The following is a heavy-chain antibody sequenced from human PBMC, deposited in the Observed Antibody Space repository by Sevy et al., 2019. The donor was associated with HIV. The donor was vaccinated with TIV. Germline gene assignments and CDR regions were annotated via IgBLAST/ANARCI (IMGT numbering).Heavy chain of an antibody. Sequence: GGCLRLSCAASGFTFSNYDMHWVRQAPGKGLEWVAVISHDGNYKNYADSVKVRFTISRYDFKNTLYLQMSSLRPEDTAVYFCARLFSCGGDCYYLDYWGQGALVVVSS. CDR2: ISHDGNYK. CDR1: GFTFSNYD. J-gene: IGHJ4*02. D-gene: IGHD2-21*02. V-gene: IGHV3-30-3*01. CDR3: ARLFSCGGDCYYLDY.